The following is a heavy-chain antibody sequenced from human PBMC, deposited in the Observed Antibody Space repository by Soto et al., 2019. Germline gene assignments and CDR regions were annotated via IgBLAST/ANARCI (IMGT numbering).Heavy chain of an antibody. CDR1: SLTFSSHD. V-gene: IGHV3-48*03. CDR3: TRLVRLDY. CDR2: ISSSGSTI. D-gene: IGHD1-26*01. Sequence: GVSLRVSCSASSLTFSSHDRNWVRQAPGKGLEWVSYISSSGSTIYYADSVKGRFTISRDNAKNSLYLQMNSLRAEDTAVYYCTRLVRLDYWGQGTLVTVSS. J-gene: IGHJ4*02.